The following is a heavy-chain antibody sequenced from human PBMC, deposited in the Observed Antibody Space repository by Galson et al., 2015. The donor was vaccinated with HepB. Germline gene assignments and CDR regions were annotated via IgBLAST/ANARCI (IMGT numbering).Heavy chain of an antibody. D-gene: IGHD2-21*01. J-gene: IGHJ4*02. V-gene: IGHV4-39*02. CDR2: IYYTENT. CDR1: GVSIRNNRYY. Sequence: SETLSLTCSVSGVSIRNNRYYWGWIRQSPGKGLEWLGNIYYTENTYYNPSLNGRLTVSQDKSKNHFSLNLRSVTAADTAVHYCARAADDSRTYLWSDWGQGTRVIVSS. CDR3: ARAADDSRTYLWSD.